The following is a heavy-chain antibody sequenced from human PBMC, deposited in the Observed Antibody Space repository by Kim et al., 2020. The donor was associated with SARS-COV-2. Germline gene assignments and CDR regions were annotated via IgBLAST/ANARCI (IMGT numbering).Heavy chain of an antibody. V-gene: IGHV3-30*04. CDR1: GFTFSSYA. CDR2: ILYDGSNI. CDR3: ARDGSGSYYGLDFYYYGRDV. D-gene: IGHD1-26*01. J-gene: IGHJ6*01. Sequence: GGSLRLSCAASGFTFSSYAMNWVRQAPGKGLEWVAFILYDGSNIYYVDSVKGRFTISRDNSKNPLYLQMNSLRAEDTAVYYCARDGSGSYYGLDFYYYGRDVWGQGTTVTVSS.